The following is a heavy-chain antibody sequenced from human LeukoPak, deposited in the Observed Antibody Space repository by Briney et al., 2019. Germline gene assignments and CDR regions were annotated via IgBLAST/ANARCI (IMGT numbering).Heavy chain of an antibody. J-gene: IGHJ4*02. CDR1: GGSISSYY. Sequence: PSETLSLTCTVSGGSISSYYWSWIRQPPGEGPEWIGSIYYSGSTYYNPSLKSRVTISVDTSKNQFSLKLSSVTAADTAVYYCARQSPIAARPNSWGQGTLVTVSS. V-gene: IGHV4-59*05. CDR2: IYYSGST. CDR3: ARQSPIAARPNS. D-gene: IGHD6-6*01.